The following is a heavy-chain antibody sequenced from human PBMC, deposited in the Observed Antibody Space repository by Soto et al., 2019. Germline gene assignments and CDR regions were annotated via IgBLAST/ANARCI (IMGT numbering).Heavy chain of an antibody. Sequence: QVQLQESGPGLVKPSQTLSLTCTVSGGSISSGGYYWSWIRQHPGKGLEWIGYIYYSGSTYYNPSLKSRVTISVDTSKNQFSLKLSPVTAGDTAVYYCASQAEYCSSTSCYGGGFDYWGQGTLVTVSS. CDR3: ASQAEYCSSTSCYGGGFDY. D-gene: IGHD2-2*01. CDR1: GGSISSGGYY. V-gene: IGHV4-31*03. CDR2: IYYSGST. J-gene: IGHJ4*02.